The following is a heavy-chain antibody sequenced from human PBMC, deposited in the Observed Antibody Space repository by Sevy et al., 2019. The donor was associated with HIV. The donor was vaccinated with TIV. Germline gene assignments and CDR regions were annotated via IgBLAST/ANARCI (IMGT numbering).Heavy chain of an antibody. V-gene: IGHV3-23*01. CDR2: ISDGGGTT. CDR1: GFTFRNYV. J-gene: IGHJ4*02. CDR3: ARAVDYYDSGGLYY. Sequence: GGSLRLSCAASGFTFRNYVMNWVRQPPGKGLEWVSVISDGGGTTYYADSVKGRFTISRDDSKSTLYLQMNSLRVEDTAVYYCARAVDYYDSGGLYYWGQGALVTVSS. D-gene: IGHD3-22*01.